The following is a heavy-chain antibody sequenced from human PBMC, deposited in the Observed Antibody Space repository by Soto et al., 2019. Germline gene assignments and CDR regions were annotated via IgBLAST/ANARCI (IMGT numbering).Heavy chain of an antibody. J-gene: IGHJ5*02. D-gene: IGHD4-17*01. CDR2: IYSSGIS. V-gene: IGHV4-59*01. Sequence: QVQLQESGPGLVKPSETLSLTCTVSGGSITNYYWSWIRQPPGKQLEWIGYIYSSGISNYNPSLKSRVTMSVDTSKSQFSLELTSVTAADTAVYYCARANSLRWRNWSDPWGRGAQVIVSS. CDR3: ARANSLRWRNWSDP. CDR1: GGSITNYY.